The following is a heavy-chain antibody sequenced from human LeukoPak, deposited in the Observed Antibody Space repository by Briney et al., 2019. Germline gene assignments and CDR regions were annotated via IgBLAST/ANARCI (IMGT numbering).Heavy chain of an antibody. D-gene: IGHD1-7*01. V-gene: IGHV1-46*01. Sequence: ASVKVSCKASGYTFTSYYMHWVRQAPGQGLEWMGIINPSGGSTSYAQKFQGRVTMTRDMSTSTVYMELSSLRSEDTAVYYCAREAANWNYDYWGQGTLVTVSS. CDR1: GYTFTSYY. CDR2: INPSGGST. CDR3: AREAANWNYDY. J-gene: IGHJ4*02.